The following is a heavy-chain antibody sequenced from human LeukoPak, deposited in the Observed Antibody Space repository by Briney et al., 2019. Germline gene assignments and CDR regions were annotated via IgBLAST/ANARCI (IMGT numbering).Heavy chain of an antibody. J-gene: IGHJ5*02. Sequence: SETLSLTCTVSGGSISSYYWSWIRQPPGKGLEWIGYIYYSGSTSYNPSLKSRVTISVDTSKNQFSLKLSSVTAADTAVYYCARGRAPYAWGQGTLVTVSS. CDR1: GGSISSYY. D-gene: IGHD2-2*01. CDR2: IYYSGST. CDR3: ARGRAPYA. V-gene: IGHV4-59*12.